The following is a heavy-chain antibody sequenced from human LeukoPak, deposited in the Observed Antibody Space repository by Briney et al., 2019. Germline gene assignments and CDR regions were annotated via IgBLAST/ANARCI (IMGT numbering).Heavy chain of an antibody. CDR3: ARGGRWLQFNY. Sequence: SETLSLTCTVSGGSVNSGTYYWSWIRQPPGKGLEWIGYISYSGSTNYNPSLKSRVTISVDTSKNQFSLKLSSVTAADTTVYYCARGGRWLQFNYWGQGTLVTVSS. CDR1: GGSVNSGTYY. D-gene: IGHD5-24*01. CDR2: ISYSGST. J-gene: IGHJ4*02. V-gene: IGHV4-61*01.